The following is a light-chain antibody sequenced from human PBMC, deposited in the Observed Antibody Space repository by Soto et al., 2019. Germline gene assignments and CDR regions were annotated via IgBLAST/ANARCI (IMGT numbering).Light chain of an antibody. J-gene: IGKJ1*01. CDR3: QQYGGSPRT. CDR2: DAS. Sequence: EIVLTQSPDTLSLSPGERATLXXRAGQRTDSLLAWYQKKPGQAPRLLIYDASYRATGIPDRFSGSGSGTDFTLTITRLEPEDFAVYYCQQYGGSPRTFGQGTKVDI. V-gene: IGKV3-20*01. CDR1: QRTDSL.